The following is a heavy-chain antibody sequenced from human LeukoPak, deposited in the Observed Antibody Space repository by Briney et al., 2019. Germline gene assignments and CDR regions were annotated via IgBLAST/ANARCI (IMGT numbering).Heavy chain of an antibody. CDR3: ARVLDWEYFDY. J-gene: IGHJ4*02. CDR2: IYSGGST. CDR1: GFTVSSNY. V-gene: IGHV3-66*01. Sequence: GGSLRLSCAASGFTVSSNYMSWVCQAPGKGLEWVSVIYSGGSTYYADSVKGRFTISRDNSKNTLYLQMNSLRAEDTAVYYCARVLDWEYFDYWGQGTLVTVSS. D-gene: IGHD3-9*01.